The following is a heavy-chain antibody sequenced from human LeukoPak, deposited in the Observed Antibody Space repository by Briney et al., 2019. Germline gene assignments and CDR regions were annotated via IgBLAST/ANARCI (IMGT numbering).Heavy chain of an antibody. CDR1: SGSFSGYY. CDR3: AGTDVSSGYLGYFQH. V-gene: IGHV4-34*01. Sequence: SETLSLTCAVYSGSFSGYYWSWIRQPPGKGLEWIGEVNDSGITNCNPSLKSRVTISVDTAKNQFSLKLSSVTAADTAVYYCAGTDVSSGYLGYFQHWGQGTLVTVSS. CDR2: VNDSGIT. J-gene: IGHJ1*01. D-gene: IGHD3-22*01.